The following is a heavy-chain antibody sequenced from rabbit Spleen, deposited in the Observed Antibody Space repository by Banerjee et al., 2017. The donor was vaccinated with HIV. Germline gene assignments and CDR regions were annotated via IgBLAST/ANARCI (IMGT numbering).Heavy chain of an antibody. D-gene: IGHD8-1*01. CDR2: IDPVFGIT. Sequence: QEQLEESGGGLVKPEGSLTLTCKASGFPFSNKAVMCWVRQAPGKGLEWIGYIDPVFGITYYANWVNGRFSISRENAQNTVFLQMTSLTAADTATYFCARDGAGGSYFALWGQGTLVTVS. CDR3: ARDGAGGSYFAL. CDR1: GFPFSNKA. V-gene: IGHV1S47*01. J-gene: IGHJ4*01.